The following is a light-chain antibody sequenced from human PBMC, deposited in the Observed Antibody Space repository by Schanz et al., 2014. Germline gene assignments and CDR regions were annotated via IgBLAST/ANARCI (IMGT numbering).Light chain of an antibody. Sequence: DIQMTQSPSTLSASVGDRVTITCRASQSISSWLAWYQQKPGKAPKLLIYDASSLESGVPSRFSGSGSGTEVTITIRSLKAEDVAVDDGQQYYSTPTFGQGTKVEI. CDR1: QSISSW. J-gene: IGKJ1*01. V-gene: IGKV1-5*01. CDR2: DAS. CDR3: QQYYSTPT.